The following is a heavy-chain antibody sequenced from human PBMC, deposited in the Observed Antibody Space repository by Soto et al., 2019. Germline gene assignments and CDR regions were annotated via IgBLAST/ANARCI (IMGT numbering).Heavy chain of an antibody. CDR3: VRATYFSDSSGCTRCFDY. CDR2: INPSGGST. Sequence: ASVKVSCKASGYTFTSYYMHWVRQAPGQGLEWMGIINPSGGSTSYAQKLQGRVTMTRDTSTSTVYMELSSLKTEDTAVYYCVRATYFSDSSGCTRCFDYWGQGALVTVSS. CDR1: GYTFTSYY. V-gene: IGHV1-46*03. J-gene: IGHJ4*02. D-gene: IGHD3-22*01.